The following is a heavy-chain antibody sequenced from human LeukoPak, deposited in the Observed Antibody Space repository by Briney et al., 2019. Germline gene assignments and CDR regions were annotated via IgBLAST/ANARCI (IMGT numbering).Heavy chain of an antibody. Sequence: GGSLRLSCAASGFTFDDYGMSWVRQAPGKGLEWAPGFNWNGGSTGYADSVKGRFTISRDNAKNSLYLQMNSLRAEDTALYYCARIKTVAGMQYYYYYMDVWGKGTTVTVSS. CDR3: ARIKTVAGMQYYYYYMDV. V-gene: IGHV3-20*04. CDR2: FNWNGGST. J-gene: IGHJ6*03. D-gene: IGHD6-19*01. CDR1: GFTFDDYG.